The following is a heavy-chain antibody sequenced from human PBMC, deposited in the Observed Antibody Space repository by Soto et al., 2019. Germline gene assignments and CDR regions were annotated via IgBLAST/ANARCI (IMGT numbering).Heavy chain of an antibody. CDR2: IYYSGST. CDR3: ARSVMDTHFDY. J-gene: IGHJ4*02. Sequence: PSETLCLTCTVSGGSISSYYWSWIRQPPGKGLEWIGYIYYSGSTNYNPSLKSRVTISVDTSKNQFSLKLSSVTAADTAVYYCARSVMDTHFDYWGQGTLVTVSS. V-gene: IGHV4-59*01. D-gene: IGHD5-18*01. CDR1: GGSISSYY.